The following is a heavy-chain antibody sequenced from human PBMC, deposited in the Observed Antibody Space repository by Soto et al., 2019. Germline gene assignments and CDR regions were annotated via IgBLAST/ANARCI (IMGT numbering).Heavy chain of an antibody. J-gene: IGHJ4*02. CDR1: GDSVSSGDSY. CDR3: VRGGNPYHYATSGPGTFDK. V-gene: IGHV4-30-4*01. CDR2: TSFSGYT. D-gene: IGHD1-26*01. Sequence: QVQLQESGPGLVKPSQTLSLTCSVSGDSVSSGDSYWSWIRQPPGKALEWIGYTSFSGYTSYSPSLKSRVTISVDMSKSQFSLRLTSVTAADTAVYYCVRGGNPYHYATSGPGTFDKWGQRTLVSVSS.